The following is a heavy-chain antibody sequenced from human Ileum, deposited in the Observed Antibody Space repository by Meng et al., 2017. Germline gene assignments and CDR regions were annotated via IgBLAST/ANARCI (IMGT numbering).Heavy chain of an antibody. CDR2: IHHSGTT. V-gene: IGHV4-4*02. CDR3: ARHDYGDPTAAFDY. Sequence: GQLQAQGPGRVKPSGTLPLPCAGSGASISTSNLWNWVRQPPGKGLEWIGEIHHSGTTNYNPSLKSRVTISLDKSKNQFSLELRSVTAADTAVYYCARHDYGDPTAAFDYWGQGTLVTVSS. J-gene: IGHJ4*02. D-gene: IGHD4-17*01. CDR1: GASISTSNL.